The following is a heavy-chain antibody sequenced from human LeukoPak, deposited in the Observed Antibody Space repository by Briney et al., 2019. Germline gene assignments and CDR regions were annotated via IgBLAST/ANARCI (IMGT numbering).Heavy chain of an antibody. V-gene: IGHV4-34*01. Sequence: PGETLSLTCAVDGGSFSDYYRSWVRQTAGEGLEWVGGIKDGGSTNYNPSLKRGVTMSVDTSKNHFSLKLTSVTAAVTAVYSCARVILAKGYFDLWGRDTLVTVSS. J-gene: IGHJ2*01. CDR1: GGSFSDYY. CDR2: IKDGGST. D-gene: IGHD3/OR15-3a*01. CDR3: ARVILAKGYFDL.